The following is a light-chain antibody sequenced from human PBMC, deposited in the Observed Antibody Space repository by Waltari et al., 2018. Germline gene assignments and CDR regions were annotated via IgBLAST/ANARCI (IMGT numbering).Light chain of an antibody. CDR3: QQYNQWIT. CDR1: LSVYNN. Sequence: EVEMTQPPVTLSVSPGDRATLSCRASLSVYNNLAWYQHKPGQPPRLLIYASSTRATGVPARFSGSGSGTEFTLTINSMQSEDFAVYYCQQYNQWITFGQGTRLEIK. J-gene: IGKJ5*01. V-gene: IGKV3-15*01. CDR2: ASS.